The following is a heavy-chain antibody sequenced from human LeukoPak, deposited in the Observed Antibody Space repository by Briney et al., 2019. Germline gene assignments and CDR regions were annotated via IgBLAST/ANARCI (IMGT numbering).Heavy chain of an antibody. Sequence: SETLSLTCAVYGGSFSGYYWSWIRQPPGKGLEWIGEINHSGSTNYNPSLKSRVTISVDTSKNQFSLKLSSVTAADTAVYYCAGGLLGYCSSTSCGGCWFDPWGQGTLVTVSS. V-gene: IGHV4-34*01. J-gene: IGHJ5*02. CDR1: GGSFSGYY. CDR3: AGGLLGYCSSTSCGGCWFDP. D-gene: IGHD2-2*01. CDR2: INHSGST.